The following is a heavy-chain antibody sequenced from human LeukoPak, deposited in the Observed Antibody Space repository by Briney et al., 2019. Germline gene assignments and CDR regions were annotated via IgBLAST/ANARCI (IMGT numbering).Heavy chain of an antibody. CDR3: ARGLGAVAGTGMDY. V-gene: IGHV3-30*04. J-gene: IGHJ4*02. CDR2: ISYDGSNK. Sequence: GGSLRLSCAASGFTFSSYAMHWVRQAPGKGLEWVAVISYDGSNKYYADSVKGRFTISRDNSKNTLYLQMNSLRAEDTAVYYCARGLGAVAGTGMDYWGQGTLVTVSS. D-gene: IGHD6-19*01. CDR1: GFTFSSYA.